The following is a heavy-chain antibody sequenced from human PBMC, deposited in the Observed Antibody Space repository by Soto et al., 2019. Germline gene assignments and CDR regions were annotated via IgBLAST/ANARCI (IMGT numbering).Heavy chain of an antibody. D-gene: IGHD1-26*01. CDR3: AREHAGYSGSYYPFDY. J-gene: IGHJ4*02. V-gene: IGHV1-18*01. Sequence: QVQLVQSGAEVKKPGASVKVSCKASGYTFTGYGISWVRQAPGQGLEWMGWISAYNGNTNYAQKLQGRVTMTTDTPTSTAYMELRSLRSDDTAVYYCAREHAGYSGSYYPFDYWGQGTLDTVSS. CDR2: ISAYNGNT. CDR1: GYTFTGYG.